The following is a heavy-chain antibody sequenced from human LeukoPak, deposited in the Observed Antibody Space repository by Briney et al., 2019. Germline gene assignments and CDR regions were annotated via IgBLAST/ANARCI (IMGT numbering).Heavy chain of an antibody. D-gene: IGHD2-2*01. V-gene: IGHV4-59*08. Sequence: PSESLSLTCSVSGGSISSNSWSWIRQPPGKGLEWVGYLYESGTTNYKASLKSRVTMSVDTSKNHFSLRLSSVTAADTAVYYCATQELVPAALNAFDIWGQGTLVTVSS. CDR1: GGSISSNS. J-gene: IGHJ3*02. CDR2: LYESGTT. CDR3: ATQELVPAALNAFDI.